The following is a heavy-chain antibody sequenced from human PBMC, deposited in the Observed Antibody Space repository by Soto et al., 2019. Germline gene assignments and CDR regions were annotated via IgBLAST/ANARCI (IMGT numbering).Heavy chain of an antibody. D-gene: IGHD4-17*01. J-gene: IGHJ4*02. CDR1: GFSFGTYA. CDR3: PRDGANGGYPQDGY. V-gene: IGHV3-33*01. Sequence: GGSLRLSCAASGFSFGTYAIHWVRQAPGKSLEWVALIWYDGSNKYYADSVKGRFTVSRDNSKNTVFLQMNSLRAEDTAVYYCPRDGANGGYPQDGYWGRETMV. CDR2: IWYDGSNK.